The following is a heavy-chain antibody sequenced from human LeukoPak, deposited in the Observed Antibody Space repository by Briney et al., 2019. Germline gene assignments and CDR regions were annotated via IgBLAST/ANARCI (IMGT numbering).Heavy chain of an antibody. CDR2: TYYRSKWYF. CDR3: ARWFTT. J-gene: IGHJ5*02. V-gene: IGHV6-1*01. CDR1: GNSISDNTAT. Sequence: SQTLSLTCAISGNSISDNTATWMWIRQSPSRGLEWLGRTYYRSKWYFDYAVSVKSRITINPDTSKNQFSLQLNSVTPEDTAVYYCARWFTTWGQGTLVTVSS. D-gene: IGHD3-10*01.